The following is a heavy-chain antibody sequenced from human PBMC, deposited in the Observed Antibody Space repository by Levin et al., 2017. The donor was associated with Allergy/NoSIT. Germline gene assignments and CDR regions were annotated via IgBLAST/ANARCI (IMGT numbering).Heavy chain of an antibody. V-gene: IGHV3-15*01. CDR3: STSHDSSGNWIGYTYYGMDV. CDR2: IKSETDGGTT. J-gene: IGHJ6*02. D-gene: IGHD3-22*01. CDR1: GFTFSSAW. Sequence: GESLKISCAASGFTFSSAWLSWVRQAPGKGLEWVGRIKSETDGGTTDYAAPVKGRFTISRDDSKNTLYLLLNSLKIEDTAVYYCSTSHDSSGNWIGYTYYGMDVWGQGTTVTVSS.